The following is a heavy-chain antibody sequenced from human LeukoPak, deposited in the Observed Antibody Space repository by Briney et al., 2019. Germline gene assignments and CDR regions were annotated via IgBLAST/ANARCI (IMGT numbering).Heavy chain of an antibody. D-gene: IGHD6-19*01. CDR2: INPNSGGT. Sequence: ASVKVSCKASGYTFTGYYMHWVRQAPGQGLEWMGWINPNSGGTNYAQKLQGRVTMTTDTSTSTAYMELRSLRPDDTAVYYCARSEGIIAVAGPYDYWGQGTLVTVFS. CDR3: ARSEGIIAVAGPYDY. V-gene: IGHV1-2*02. J-gene: IGHJ4*02. CDR1: GYTFTGYY.